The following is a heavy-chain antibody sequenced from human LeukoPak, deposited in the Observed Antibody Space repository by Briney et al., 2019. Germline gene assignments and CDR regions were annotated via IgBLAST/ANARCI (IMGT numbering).Heavy chain of an antibody. J-gene: IGHJ4*02. D-gene: IGHD1-26*01. Sequence: SGGTLRLSCAASGFTFSSYGMSWVRQAPGKGLEWVSAISGSGGGTYYADSVKGRFTISRDNSKNTLYLQMNSLRAEDTAVYYCAKAVSYYGNYWGQGTLVTVSS. V-gene: IGHV3-23*01. CDR3: AKAVSYYGNY. CDR2: ISGSGGGT. CDR1: GFTFSSYG.